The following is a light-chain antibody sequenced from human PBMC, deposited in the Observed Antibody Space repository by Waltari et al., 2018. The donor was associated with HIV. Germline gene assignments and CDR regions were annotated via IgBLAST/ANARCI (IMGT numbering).Light chain of an antibody. CDR1: PFNIGSNY. CDR3: AAWDDSLSGWV. Sequence: QSVLSPPPPVSGPPGQTLSISCSGSPFNIGSNYAFCYQQFQGAAPRLLIDRHNQRPSGVPDRFSVSKSGTSASLAISGLRAEDEADFYCAAWDDSLSGWVFGGGTKLTVL. V-gene: IGLV1-47*01. J-gene: IGLJ2*01. CDR2: RHN.